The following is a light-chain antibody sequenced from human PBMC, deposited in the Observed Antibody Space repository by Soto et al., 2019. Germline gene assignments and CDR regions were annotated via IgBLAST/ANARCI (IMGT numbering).Light chain of an antibody. CDR1: SSDIGSYNL. CDR3: CSYAGSSTFVV. J-gene: IGLJ2*01. CDR2: EDN. V-gene: IGLV2-23*02. Sequence: QSVLTQPASVSESPGQSITISCTGTSSDIGSYNLVSWYQQHPGKAPKLMIYEDNKQPSGVSNRFSGSKSGNTASLTISGLQAEDEADYYCCSYAGSSTFVVFGGGTKLTVL.